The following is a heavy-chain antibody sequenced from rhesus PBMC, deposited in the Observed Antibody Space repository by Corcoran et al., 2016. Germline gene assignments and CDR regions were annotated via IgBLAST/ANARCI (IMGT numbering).Heavy chain of an antibody. CDR1: GFTFSDYY. V-gene: IGHV3-184*01. J-gene: IGHJ4*01. Sequence: EVQLVESGGGLVQPGGSLRLSCAASGFTFSDYYMYWVRQAPGKGLGLVGFIKSKTYGGTAEYAASVKGRFTISRDDSKSIAYLQMSSLKTEDTAVYYCTTGVITYFDYWGQGVLVTVSS. D-gene: IGHD3-34*01. CDR3: TTGVITYFDY. CDR2: IKSKTYGGTA.